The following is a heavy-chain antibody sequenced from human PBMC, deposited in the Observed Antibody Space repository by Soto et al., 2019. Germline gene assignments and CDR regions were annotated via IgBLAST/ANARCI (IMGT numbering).Heavy chain of an antibody. CDR1: GFTSSTYG. CDR3: ARAVGPFDY. D-gene: IGHD1-26*01. V-gene: IGHV3-33*01. J-gene: IGHJ4*02. Sequence: QVQLVESGGGVVQPGRSLRLSCAASGFTSSTYGMHWVRQAPGMGLEWVAVIWYDGSHKDYVDSVKGRFTISRDNSKSILYLQMNSLRVEDTAVYYCARAVGPFDYWGQGTLVTVSS. CDR2: IWYDGSHK.